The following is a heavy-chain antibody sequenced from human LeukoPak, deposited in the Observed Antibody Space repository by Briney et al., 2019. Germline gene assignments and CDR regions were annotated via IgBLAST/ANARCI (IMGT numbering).Heavy chain of an antibody. Sequence: ASVKVSCKVSGYTLTELSMHWVRQAPGKGLEWMGGFDPEDGETIYAQKFQGRVTMTEDTSTDTAYMELSSLRSEDTAVYYCARGELLGYCSSTSCSPFGAFDIWGQGTMVTVSS. J-gene: IGHJ3*02. D-gene: IGHD2-2*01. CDR1: GYTLTELS. V-gene: IGHV1-24*01. CDR3: ARGELLGYCSSTSCSPFGAFDI. CDR2: FDPEDGET.